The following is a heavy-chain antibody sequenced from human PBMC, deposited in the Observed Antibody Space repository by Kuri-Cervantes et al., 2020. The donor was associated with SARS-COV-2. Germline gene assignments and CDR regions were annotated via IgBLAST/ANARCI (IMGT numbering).Heavy chain of an antibody. CDR3: ARSVVAAASDWFDP. CDR1: GYTFTGYY. J-gene: IGHJ5*02. V-gene: IGHV1-8*02. Sequence: ASVKVSCKASGYTFTGYYMHWVRQAPGQGLEWMGWMNPNSGNTGYAQKFQGRVTMTRNTSISTAYMELSSLRSEDTAVYYCARSVVAAASDWFDPWGQGTLVTVSS. D-gene: IGHD6-13*01. CDR2: MNPNSGNT.